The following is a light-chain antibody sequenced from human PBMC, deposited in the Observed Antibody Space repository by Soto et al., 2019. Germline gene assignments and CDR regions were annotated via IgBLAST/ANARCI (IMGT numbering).Light chain of an antibody. CDR3: SSFAASNTWV. CDR2: EVT. Sequence: QSALTQPPSASGSPGQSVTISCTGTSSDVGAYNYVSWYQQHAGKAPKLVIYEVTKRPSGVPDRFSGAKSANTASLTGSGLQAEDEDDYYCSSFAASNTWVFGGWTKLTFL. CDR1: SSDVGAYNY. J-gene: IGLJ3*02. V-gene: IGLV2-8*01.